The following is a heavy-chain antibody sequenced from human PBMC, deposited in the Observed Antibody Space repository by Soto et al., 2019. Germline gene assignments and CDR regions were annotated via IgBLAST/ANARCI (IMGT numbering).Heavy chain of an antibody. CDR3: ARDNGYGHFDS. D-gene: IGHD5-12*01. Sequence: SETLSLTCTVSVASISSGRSYWSWIRQHPGKGLEWIGYMFYSGSTYYHPSLKSRVNISADTSKNQFSLRLTSVTPADTAVYYCARDNGYGHFDSWGQGTLVTVSS. CDR2: MFYSGST. J-gene: IGHJ4*02. V-gene: IGHV4-31*03. CDR1: VASISSGRSY.